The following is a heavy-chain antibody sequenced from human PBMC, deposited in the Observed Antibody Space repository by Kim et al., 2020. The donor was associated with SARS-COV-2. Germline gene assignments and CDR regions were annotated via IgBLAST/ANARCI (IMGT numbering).Heavy chain of an antibody. CDR3: AHGGRNDYGGPFGC. D-gene: IGHD4-17*01. Sequence: SGPTLFNPTQTLTLTCTFSGFSLSTSGVGVGWIRQPPGKALELLALIYWDDDKRYSPSLKSRLTITKDTSKNQVVLTMTNMDPVDTATYYCAHGGRNDYGGPFGCWGQGTLVTVSS. J-gene: IGHJ4*02. CDR1: GFSLSTSGVG. CDR2: IYWDDDK. V-gene: IGHV2-5*02.